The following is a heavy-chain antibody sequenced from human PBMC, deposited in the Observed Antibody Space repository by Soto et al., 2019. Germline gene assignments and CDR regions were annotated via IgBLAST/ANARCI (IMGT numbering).Heavy chain of an antibody. J-gene: IGHJ4*02. V-gene: IGHV2-5*01. CDR2: AYE. Sequence: SGPTLVNPTQTLTLTCTVSGFSLTTGGMTVGWIRQSPGKAPEWLALAYEYSPSLQSRLTFTKDTSKNQVVLTMTNMDPVDTATYYCTLRRDTSTGPIFWGQGILVTVSS. D-gene: IGHD5-18*01. CDR3: TLRRDTSTGPIF. CDR1: GFSLTTGGMT.